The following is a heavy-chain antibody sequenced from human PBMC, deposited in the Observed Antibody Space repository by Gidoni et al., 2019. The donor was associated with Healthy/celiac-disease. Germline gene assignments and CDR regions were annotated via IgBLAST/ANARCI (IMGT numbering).Heavy chain of an antibody. Sequence: QVQLVESGGGVVQPGRSLRLSCAASGFTFSSYGMHWVRQAPGKGLEWVAVISYDGSNKYYADSVEGRVTISRDNSKNTLYLQMNSLRAEDTAVYYCAKDHSSGWYRFDYWGQGTLVTVSS. D-gene: IGHD6-19*01. J-gene: IGHJ4*02. V-gene: IGHV3-30*18. CDR3: AKDHSSGWYRFDY. CDR2: ISYDGSNK. CDR1: GFTFSSYG.